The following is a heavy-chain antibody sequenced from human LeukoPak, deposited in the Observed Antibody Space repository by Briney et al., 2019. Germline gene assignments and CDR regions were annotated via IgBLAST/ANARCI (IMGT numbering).Heavy chain of an antibody. CDR1: GFTFSRYS. V-gene: IGHV3-48*04. CDR3: ARDHQAYLAARWFDP. D-gene: IGHD6-6*01. Sequence: GGSLRLSCAASGFTFSRYSMNWVRQAPGKGLEWVSYISSSGSTIYYADSVKGRFTISRDNAKNSLYLQMNTLRVEDTAVYYCARDHQAYLAARWFDPWGQGTLVTVSS. CDR2: ISSSGSTI. J-gene: IGHJ5*02.